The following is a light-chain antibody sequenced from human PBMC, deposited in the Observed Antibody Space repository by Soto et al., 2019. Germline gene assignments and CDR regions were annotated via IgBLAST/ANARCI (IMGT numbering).Light chain of an antibody. CDR2: DDN. Sequence: QSVMTQPPSVSAAPGQKVTISCSGSSSNIGGNSVSWYQQLPGTAPKLLIYDDNKRPSGIPDRFSGSKSGNTASLTISGLQPEDEADYYCSSFTIVSTLVFGGGTKVTVL. CDR3: SSFTIVSTLV. V-gene: IGLV1-51*01. J-gene: IGLJ3*02. CDR1: SSNIGGNS.